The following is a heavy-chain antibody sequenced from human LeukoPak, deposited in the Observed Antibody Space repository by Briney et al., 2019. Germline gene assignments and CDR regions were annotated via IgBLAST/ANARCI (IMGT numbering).Heavy chain of an antibody. V-gene: IGHV4-39*01. CDR2: ISYSGAT. J-gene: IGHJ4*02. CDR1: GVSIRSSVPIGSSMLY. CDR3: VRHAHDPTFDF. Sequence: TSETLSLTCTVSGVSIRSSVPIGSSMLYWAWVRQPPGKGLEWIGDISYSGATYYNPFLRSRATISEDTSKNQFSLRLSSVTAAGTAIYYCVRHAHDPTFDFWGQGTLVTVSS.